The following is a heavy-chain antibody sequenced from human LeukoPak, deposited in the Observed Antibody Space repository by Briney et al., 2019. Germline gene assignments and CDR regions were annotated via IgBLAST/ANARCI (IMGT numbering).Heavy chain of an antibody. CDR2: MNPNSGNT. D-gene: IGHD3-3*01. CDR1: GYTFTSYD. Sequence: GASVKVSCTASGYTFTSYDINWVRQATGQGLEWMGWMNPNSGNTGYAQKFQGRVTMTRNTSISTAYMELSSLRSEDTAVYYCARGESDDFWSGYYLYYYYYGMDVWGQGTTVTVSS. J-gene: IGHJ6*02. V-gene: IGHV1-8*01. CDR3: ARGESDDFWSGYYLYYYYYGMDV.